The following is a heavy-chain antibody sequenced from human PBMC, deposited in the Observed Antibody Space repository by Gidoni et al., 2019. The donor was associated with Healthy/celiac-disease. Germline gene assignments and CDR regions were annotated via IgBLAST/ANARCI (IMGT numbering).Heavy chain of an antibody. CDR3: ARDRIPWGSGSYYNYYYYGMDV. V-gene: IGHV1-69*08. CDR1: GGTFSSST. Sequence: QVQLVQSGAEVKKPGSSVKVSCKASGGTFSSSTISWVRQAPGQGLEWMGRIIPILGIANYAQKFQGRVTITADKSTSTAYMELSSLRSEDTAVYYCARDRIPWGSGSYYNYYYYGMDVWGQGTTVTVSS. CDR2: IIPILGIA. D-gene: IGHD3-10*01. J-gene: IGHJ6*02.